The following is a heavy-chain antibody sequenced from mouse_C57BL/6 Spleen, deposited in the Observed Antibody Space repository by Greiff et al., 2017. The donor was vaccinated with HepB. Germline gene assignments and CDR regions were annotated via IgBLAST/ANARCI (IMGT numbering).Heavy chain of an antibody. CDR2: IDPSDSYT. D-gene: IGHD2-5*01. CDR1: GYTFTSYW. V-gene: IGHV1-59*01. Sequence: VQLQQPGAELVRPGTSVKLSCKASGYTFTSYWMHWVKQRPGQGLEWIGVIDPSDSYTNYNQKFKGKATLTVDTSSSTAYMQLSSLTSEDSAVYYCARGYYSNVFDYWGQGTTLTVSS. CDR3: ARGYYSNVFDY. J-gene: IGHJ2*01.